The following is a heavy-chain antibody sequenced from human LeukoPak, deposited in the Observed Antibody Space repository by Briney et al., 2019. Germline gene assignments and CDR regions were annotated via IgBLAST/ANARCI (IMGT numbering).Heavy chain of an antibody. J-gene: IGHJ3*02. Sequence: HPGGSLRLSCAASGFTLSSYSMNWVRQAPGKGLEWVSYISSSSSTIYYADSVKGRFTISRDNSKNTLYLQMNSLRADDTAVYYCAGSSAYYPDAFDIWGQGTMVSVSS. CDR3: AGSSAYYPDAFDI. V-gene: IGHV3-48*01. CDR1: GFTLSSYS. D-gene: IGHD3-22*01. CDR2: ISSSSSTI.